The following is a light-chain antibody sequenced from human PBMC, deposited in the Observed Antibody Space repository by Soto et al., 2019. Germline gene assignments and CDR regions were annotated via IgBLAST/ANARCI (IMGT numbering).Light chain of an antibody. CDR1: QTVSNY. V-gene: IGKV3-11*01. CDR3: QQRSNWPIT. CDR2: DTS. J-gene: IGKJ5*01. Sequence: PGAPANLSCRASQTVSNYLTWYQQKPGQAPRLLIYDTSKRATGIPARFSGSGSGTDFTLTISSLEPEDFAVYYCQQRSNWPITFGQGTRLEI.